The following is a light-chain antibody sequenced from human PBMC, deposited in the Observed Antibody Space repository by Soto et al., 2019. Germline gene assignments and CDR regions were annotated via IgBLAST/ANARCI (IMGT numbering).Light chain of an antibody. V-gene: IGKV3-20*01. CDR2: GAS. CDR3: QQYGSSPET. Sequence: EIVLTQSPGTLSLSPGEGATLSCRASQSVRSRYLAWYQQKPGQAPRLLLYGASNRATDIPDRFSGSGSGTDFTLTISRLDPEDFAVYYCQQYGSSPETFGQGTKVEIK. CDR1: QSVRSRY. J-gene: IGKJ1*01.